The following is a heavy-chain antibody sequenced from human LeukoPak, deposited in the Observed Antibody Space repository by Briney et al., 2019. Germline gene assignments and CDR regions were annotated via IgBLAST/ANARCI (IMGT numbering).Heavy chain of an antibody. V-gene: IGHV1-24*01. D-gene: IGHD6-13*01. Sequence: ASVKVSCKVSGYTLTELSMHWVRQAPGKGLEWMGGFDPEDGETIYAQKFQGRVTMTEDTSTDTAYMELSRLRSDDTAVYYCASIGGIAAADDDYWGQGTLVTVSS. CDR3: ASIGGIAAADDDY. CDR2: FDPEDGET. J-gene: IGHJ4*02. CDR1: GYTLTELS.